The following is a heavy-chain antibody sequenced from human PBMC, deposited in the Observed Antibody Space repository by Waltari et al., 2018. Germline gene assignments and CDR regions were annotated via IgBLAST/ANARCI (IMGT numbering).Heavy chain of an antibody. CDR1: GFTFSSHG. CDR3: AKDRRYNWNDGDPSYFDY. CDR2: IWYDGSNK. Sequence: QVQLVESGGGVVQLGESLRLSCAASGFTFSSHGFHWVRQAPGKGLERVAFIWYDGSNKYYADSVKGRFTISRDNSKNTLYLQMDSLRAEDTAVYYCAKDRRYNWNDGDPSYFDYWGQGTLVTVSS. D-gene: IGHD1-1*01. V-gene: IGHV3-30*02. J-gene: IGHJ4*02.